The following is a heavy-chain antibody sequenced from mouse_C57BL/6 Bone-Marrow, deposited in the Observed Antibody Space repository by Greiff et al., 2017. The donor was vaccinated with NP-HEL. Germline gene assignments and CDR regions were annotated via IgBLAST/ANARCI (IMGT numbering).Heavy chain of an antibody. Sequence: VQLKESGPELVKPGDSVKISCKASGYSFTGYFMNWVMQSHGKSLEWIGRINPYNGDTFYNQKFKGKATLTVDKSSSTAHMELRSLTSEDSAVYYCARQVHYYGSSLFDYWGQGTTLTVSS. CDR3: ARQVHYYGSSLFDY. D-gene: IGHD1-1*01. CDR1: GYSFTGYF. V-gene: IGHV1-20*01. CDR2: INPYNGDT. J-gene: IGHJ2*01.